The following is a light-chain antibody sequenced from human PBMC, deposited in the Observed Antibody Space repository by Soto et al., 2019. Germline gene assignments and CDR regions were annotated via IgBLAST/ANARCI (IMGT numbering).Light chain of an antibody. CDR1: SSNIANNY. V-gene: IGLV1-51*01. CDR2: DNN. CDR3: GTWDSSLSAGV. Sequence: QSVLTQPPSVSAAPGQKVTISCSGSSSNIANNYVSWYQQLPGTAPNLLIYDNNKRPSGIPDRFSGSKSGTSATLGITGLQTGDEADYYCGTWDSSLSAGVFGGGTKVTVL. J-gene: IGLJ2*01.